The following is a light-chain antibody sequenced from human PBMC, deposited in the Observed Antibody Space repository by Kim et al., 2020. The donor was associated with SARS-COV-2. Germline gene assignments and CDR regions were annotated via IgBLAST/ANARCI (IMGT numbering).Light chain of an antibody. CDR1: QDISNY. Sequence: DIQMTQSPSSLSASVGDRVTITCQASQDISNYLNWYQQKPGKAPKLLIYDASNLETGVPSRFSGSGSGTDFTFTISSLQPEDIATYYSQQYDNLTRTFG. V-gene: IGKV1-33*01. CDR2: DAS. J-gene: IGKJ1*01. CDR3: QQYDNLTRT.